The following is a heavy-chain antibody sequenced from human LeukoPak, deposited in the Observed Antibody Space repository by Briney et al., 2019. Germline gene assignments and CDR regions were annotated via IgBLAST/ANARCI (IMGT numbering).Heavy chain of an antibody. D-gene: IGHD3-10*01. CDR1: GGSISSSSYY. CDR3: ARDRVYYGSGSQNWFDP. J-gene: IGHJ5*02. CDR2: IYYSGST. V-gene: IGHV4-39*07. Sequence: SETLSLTCTVSGGSISSSSYYWGWIRQPPGKGLEWIGSIYYSGSTYYNPSLKSRVTISVDTSKNQFSLKLSSVTAADTAVYYCARDRVYYGSGSQNWFDPWGQGTLVTVSS.